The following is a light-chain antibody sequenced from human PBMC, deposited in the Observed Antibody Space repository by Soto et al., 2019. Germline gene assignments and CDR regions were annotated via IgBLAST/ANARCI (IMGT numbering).Light chain of an antibody. J-gene: IGKJ1*01. CDR3: QQYGSSPRT. Sequence: EIVLTHSPGTLSLSPWESATLSSSASQSVRSNYVAWYQQKPGQGPRLLIYGASSRATGIPDRFSGSGSGTDFTLSISRLEPEDFVVYYCQQYGSSPRTFGQGTKVDNK. V-gene: IGKV3-20*01. CDR2: GAS. CDR1: QSVRSNY.